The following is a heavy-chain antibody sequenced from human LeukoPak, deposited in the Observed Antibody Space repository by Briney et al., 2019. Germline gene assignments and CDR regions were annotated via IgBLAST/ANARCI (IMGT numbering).Heavy chain of an antibody. CDR3: ATDLLAGGLKTFDP. CDR2: FDPEVGET. Sequence: ASVKVSCKVTGNTLSEFSMHWVRQSPGKGLEWMGGFDPEVGETVYAQKFQGRVTMTEDTSTETAYMELSSLRSEDTAVYYCATDLLAGGLKTFDPWGQGSLVTVSS. CDR1: GNTLSEFS. V-gene: IGHV1-24*01. J-gene: IGHJ5*02.